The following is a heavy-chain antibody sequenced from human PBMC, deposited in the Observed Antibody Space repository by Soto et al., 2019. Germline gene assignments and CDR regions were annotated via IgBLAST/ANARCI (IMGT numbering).Heavy chain of an antibody. CDR3: ARLGWELLSGRRYFDY. Sequence: QVLLVQSGSEVKKPGASMKVSCQTSGYTFSDFALTWVRQVPDKGLEWLGWISPYTGKTNYAQRVHDRVAVTTDTSTRTAYLELRRLTYDDTAVYYCARLGWELLSGRRYFDYWGQGTLVTVSS. CDR1: GYTFSDFA. D-gene: IGHD1-26*01. CDR2: ISPYTGKT. V-gene: IGHV1-18*04. J-gene: IGHJ4*02.